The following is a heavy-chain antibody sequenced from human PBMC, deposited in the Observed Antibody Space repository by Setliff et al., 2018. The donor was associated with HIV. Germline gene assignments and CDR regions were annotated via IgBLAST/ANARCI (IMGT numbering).Heavy chain of an antibody. D-gene: IGHD6-13*01. CDR2: MNPNSGNT. CDR1: GYTFTSYD. V-gene: IGHV1-8*02. J-gene: IGHJ4*02. CDR3: ARTVSSSWYPFDY. Sequence: ASVKVSCKASGYTFTSYDINWVRQATGQGLEWMGWMNPNSGNTGYAQKFQGRVTMTRNTSISTAYMELSSLRSEDTAVYYCARTVSSSWYPFDYWGQGTLVTAPQ.